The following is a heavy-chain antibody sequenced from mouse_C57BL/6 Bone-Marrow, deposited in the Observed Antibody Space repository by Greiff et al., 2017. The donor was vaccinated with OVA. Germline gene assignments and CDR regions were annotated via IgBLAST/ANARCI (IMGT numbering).Heavy chain of an antibody. CDR2: IYPRSGNT. V-gene: IGHV1-81*01. CDR3: ARPNLLWLRRGFAY. J-gene: IGHJ3*01. D-gene: IGHD2-2*01. Sequence: QVQLQQSGAELARPGASVKLSCKASGYTFTSYGISWVKQRTGQGLEWIGEIYPRSGNTYYNEKCKGKATLTADKSSSTAYMELRSLTSEDSAVYFCARPNLLWLRRGFAYWGQGTLVTVSA. CDR1: GYTFTSYG.